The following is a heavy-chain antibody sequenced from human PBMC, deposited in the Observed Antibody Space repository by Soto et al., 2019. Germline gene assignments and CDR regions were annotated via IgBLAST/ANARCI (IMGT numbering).Heavy chain of an antibody. V-gene: IGHV3-9*01. CDR1: GFTFDDYA. CDR2: TSWNSGSI. J-gene: IGHJ3*02. Sequence: VQLVESGGGLVQPGRSLRLSCAASGFTFDDYAMHWVRQAPGKGLEWVSGTSWNSGSIGYADSVKGRFTISRDNAKNSLYLQMNSLRAEDTALYYCAIAVAGTGAFDIWGQGTMVTVSS. D-gene: IGHD6-19*01. CDR3: AIAVAGTGAFDI.